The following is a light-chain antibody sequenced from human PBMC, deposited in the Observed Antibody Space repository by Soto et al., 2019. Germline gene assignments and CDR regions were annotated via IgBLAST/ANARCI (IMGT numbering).Light chain of an antibody. CDR1: SGHSSYA. J-gene: IGLJ2*01. CDR2: LNSDGSH. V-gene: IGLV4-69*01. Sequence: QAVVTQSPSASASLGASVKLTCTLSSGHSSYAIAWHQQQAEKGPRYLMKLNSDGSHSKGDGIPDRFSGSSSGAERYLTISSLQSEDEADYYFQTGGTGIVVFGGGTKLTVL. CDR3: QTGGTGIVV.